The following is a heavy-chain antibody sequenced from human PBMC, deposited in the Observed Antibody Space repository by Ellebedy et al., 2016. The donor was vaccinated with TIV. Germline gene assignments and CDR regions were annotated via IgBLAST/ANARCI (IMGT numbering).Heavy chain of an antibody. D-gene: IGHD3-22*01. CDR3: ARGYYDSRGYSNPFDI. CDR1: GASISSSY. V-gene: IGHV4-59*01. Sequence: SETLSLTXTVSGASISSSYWSWIRQPPGKALEWVAFIYHTGNTNYNPSLKSRATTSVDTSKNQFSLKLSSVTAADTAVYYCARGYYDSRGYSNPFDIWGQGTMVTVSS. CDR2: IYHTGNT. J-gene: IGHJ3*02.